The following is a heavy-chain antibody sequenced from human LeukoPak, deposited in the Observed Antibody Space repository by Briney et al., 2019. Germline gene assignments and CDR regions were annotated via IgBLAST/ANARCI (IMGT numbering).Heavy chain of an antibody. Sequence: PGGSLRLSCAASGFTLCAYGMSWVRHAPGKGLEWLSGIKWYGGTTDYADSVKGRFTISRDNAKNTLYLQMNSLRAEDTALYHCARDVDDVFTGSEGWFDPWGPGTLVTVSS. CDR3: ARDVDDVFTGSEGWFDP. CDR1: GFTLCAYG. CDR2: IKWYGGTT. D-gene: IGHD3-9*01. J-gene: IGHJ5*02. V-gene: IGHV3-20*01.